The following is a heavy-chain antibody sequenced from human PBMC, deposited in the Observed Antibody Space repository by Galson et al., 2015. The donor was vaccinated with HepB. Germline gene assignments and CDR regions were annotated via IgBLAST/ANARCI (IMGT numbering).Heavy chain of an antibody. J-gene: IGHJ6*02. V-gene: IGHV4-59*01. CDR1: GGSISSYY. D-gene: IGHD6-13*01. CDR3: ARDADDPNSSSWYMGNYYYGMDV. CDR2: IYYSGST. Sequence: SETLSLTCTVSGGSISSYYWSWIRQPPGKGLEWIGYIYYSGSTNYNPSLKSRVTISVDTSKNQFSLKLSSVTAADTAVYYCARDADDPNSSSWYMGNYYYGMDVWGQGTTVTVSS.